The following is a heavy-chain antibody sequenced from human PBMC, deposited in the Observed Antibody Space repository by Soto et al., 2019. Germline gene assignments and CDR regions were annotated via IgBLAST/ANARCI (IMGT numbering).Heavy chain of an antibody. Sequence: SETLSLTCTVSGGSISSGGYYWTWIRQHPGKGLEWIGYNYYSGITYYNPSLKSRVTISLDTSKNQFSLKLSSVTAADTAVYYCARANYFDSSGPFDFWGPGTLVTVSS. CDR3: ARANYFDSSGPFDF. CDR2: NYYSGIT. J-gene: IGHJ4*02. D-gene: IGHD3-22*01. CDR1: GGSISSGGYY. V-gene: IGHV4-31*02.